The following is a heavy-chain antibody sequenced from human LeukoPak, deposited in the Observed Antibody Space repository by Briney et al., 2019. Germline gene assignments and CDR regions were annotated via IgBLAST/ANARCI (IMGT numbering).Heavy chain of an antibody. CDR3: ARESDDDYVDY. CDR2: INSNSGGT. J-gene: IGHJ4*02. D-gene: IGHD3-3*01. Sequence: GASVKVSCKASGYSFTTQPMNWVRQAPGQGLEWMGWINSNSGGTNYAQKFQGRVTMTRDTSISTVYMELSRLKSDDTAVYYCARESDDDYVDYWGQRTLVTVSS. V-gene: IGHV1-2*02. CDR1: GYSFTTQP.